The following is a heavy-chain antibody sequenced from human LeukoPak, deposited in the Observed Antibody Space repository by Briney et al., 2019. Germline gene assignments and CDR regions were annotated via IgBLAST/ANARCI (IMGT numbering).Heavy chain of an antibody. V-gene: IGHV3-21*06. CDR1: GFTFSRFS. D-gene: IGHD6-13*01. CDR2: ISSGSHHE. J-gene: IGHJ3*02. Sequence: PGGSLRLSCAGSGFTFSRFSMIWVRQAPGKGLEWVASISSGSHHEYHADSLKGRFTISRDNDKNSLFLQMNSLRAEDTALYYCATRLTADSYEASDIWGQGTMVTVFS. CDR3: ATRLTADSYEASDI.